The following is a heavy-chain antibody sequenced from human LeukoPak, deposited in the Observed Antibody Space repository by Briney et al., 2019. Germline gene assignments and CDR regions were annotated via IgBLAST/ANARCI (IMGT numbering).Heavy chain of an antibody. CDR1: GYTFTSYD. Sequence: ASVKLSCKASGYTFTSYDMHWVRQAPGQGLAWMGIINPSGDSTSYAQKFQGRVTMTRDTSTSTVYMELSSLRSEDTAVYYCASVLYCGADCYSGRYFFDYWGQGTLVTVSS. V-gene: IGHV1-46*01. CDR3: ASVLYCGADCYSGRYFFDY. CDR2: INPSGDST. J-gene: IGHJ4*02. D-gene: IGHD2-21*02.